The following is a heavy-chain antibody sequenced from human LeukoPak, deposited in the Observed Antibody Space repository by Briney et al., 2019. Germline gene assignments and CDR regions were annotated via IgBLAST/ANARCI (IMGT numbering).Heavy chain of an antibody. D-gene: IGHD4-17*01. CDR2: ISWNSGSI. CDR1: GFTFDDYA. CDR3: AKAWGDYVPYYFDY. Sequence: PGGSLRLSCAASGFTFDDYAMHWVRQAPGKGLEWVSGISWNSGSIGYADSVKGRFTISRDNAKNSLYLQMNSLRAEDTALYYCAKAWGDYVPYYFDYWGQGTLVTVSS. J-gene: IGHJ4*02. V-gene: IGHV3-9*01.